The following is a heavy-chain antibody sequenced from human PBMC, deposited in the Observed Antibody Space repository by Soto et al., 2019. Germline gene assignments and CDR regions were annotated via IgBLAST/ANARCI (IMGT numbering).Heavy chain of an antibody. V-gene: IGHV1-69*13. D-gene: IGHD3-10*01. CDR3: AIDRDDYGSGNYYNRIDF. Sequence: ASVKVSCKASGGIFSTYAISWLRQAPGQGLEWMGGIIPIFGTPNYAQRFQGGVTITADESTSTAYMELSRLRSEDTAVYYCAIDRDDYGSGNYYNRIDFWGQGTLVTVSS. J-gene: IGHJ4*02. CDR1: GGIFSTYA. CDR2: IIPIFGTP.